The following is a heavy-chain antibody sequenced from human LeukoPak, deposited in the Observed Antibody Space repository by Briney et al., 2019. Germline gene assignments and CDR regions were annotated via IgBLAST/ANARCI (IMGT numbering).Heavy chain of an antibody. Sequence: GGSLRLSCAASGFTFSDHYMDWVRQAPGKGLEWVGRTSNKAKSYTTEYAASVKDRFTISRDDSKNSLYLQMNRLKTEDTAVYYCARVTGAYYFDYWGQGTLVTVSS. J-gene: IGHJ4*02. D-gene: IGHD1-20*01. CDR2: TSNKAKSYTT. V-gene: IGHV3-72*01. CDR1: GFTFSDHY. CDR3: ARVTGAYYFDY.